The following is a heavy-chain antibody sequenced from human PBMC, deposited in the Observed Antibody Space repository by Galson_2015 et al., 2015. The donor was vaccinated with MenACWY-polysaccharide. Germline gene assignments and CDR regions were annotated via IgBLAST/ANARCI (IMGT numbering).Heavy chain of an antibody. CDR2: IDWDDDT. J-gene: IGHJ3*02. CDR1: GFSLSTSGMR. V-gene: IGHV2-70*04. CDR3: ARIPGYYDSSGYSEDAFDI. Sequence: PALAKPTQPLTLTCTFSGFSLSTSGMRVSCIRQPPGKALQWLARIDWDDDTFYSTSLKTRLTISKDTSKNQVVLTMTNMDPVDTATYYCARIPGYYDSSGYSEDAFDIWGQGTMVTVSS. D-gene: IGHD3-22*01.